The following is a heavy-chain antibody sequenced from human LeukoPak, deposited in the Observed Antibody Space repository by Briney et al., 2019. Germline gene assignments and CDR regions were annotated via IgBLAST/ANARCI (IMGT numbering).Heavy chain of an antibody. CDR1: GGTFSSYA. CDR3: ARVPYSGGYYGGDY. CDR2: IIPIFGTA. Sequence: GASVKVSCKASGGTFSSYAISWVRQAPGQGLEWMGGIIPIFGTANYAQKFQGRVTITADKSTSTAYMELSSLRSEDTAVYYCARVPYSGGYYGGDYWGQGTLVTVSS. D-gene: IGHD1-26*01. J-gene: IGHJ4*02. V-gene: IGHV1-69*06.